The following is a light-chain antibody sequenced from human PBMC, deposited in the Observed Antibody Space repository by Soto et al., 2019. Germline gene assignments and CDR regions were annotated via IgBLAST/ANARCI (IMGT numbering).Light chain of an antibody. Sequence: DIQMTQSPSSLSASVGDRVTITCQASQDISNYLNWYQQKPGKAPKLLIYDASNLETGVPSRFSESGSGTDFNFTISRLQPEDIAPSYCQQYDNLPPWTFGQGTKVEIK. V-gene: IGKV1-33*01. CDR1: QDISNY. CDR2: DAS. J-gene: IGKJ1*01. CDR3: QQYDNLPPWT.